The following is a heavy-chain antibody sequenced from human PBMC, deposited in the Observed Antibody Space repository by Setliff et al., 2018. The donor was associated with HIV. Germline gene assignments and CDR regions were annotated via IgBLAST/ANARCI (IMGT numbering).Heavy chain of an antibody. Sequence: GGSLRLSCAASGLTLNVHWIHWVRQAPGKGLVWVSYINSDGSNTNYADSVKGRFTVSRDNAKNTVFLQMNSLRAEDTAVYYCTRLAPSIAPRLDAFDIWGQGTMVTVS. V-gene: IGHV3-74*01. J-gene: IGHJ3*02. CDR3: TRLAPSIAPRLDAFDI. D-gene: IGHD6-6*01. CDR1: GLTLNVHW. CDR2: INSDGSNT.